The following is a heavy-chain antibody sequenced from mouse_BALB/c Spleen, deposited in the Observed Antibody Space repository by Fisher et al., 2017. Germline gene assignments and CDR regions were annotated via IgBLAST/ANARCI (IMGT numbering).Heavy chain of an antibody. CDR3: TRGIYYDYDWAMDY. D-gene: IGHD2-4*01. V-gene: IGHV1-15*01. Sequence: KFKGKATLTADKSSSTAYMELRSLTSEDSAVYYCTRGIYYDYDWAMDYWGQGTSVTVSS. J-gene: IGHJ4*01.